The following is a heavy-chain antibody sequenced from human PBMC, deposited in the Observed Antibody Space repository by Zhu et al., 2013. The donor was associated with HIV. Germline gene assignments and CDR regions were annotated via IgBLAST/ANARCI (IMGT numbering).Heavy chain of an antibody. Sequence: QLLQSGTEVRKPGTSVRVSCKTSGYTFTDHHLHWVRQAPGQGLEWMGWINPKSGGTSYANDFKARVTMTRDMSISTVYMELSRLTSDDTALYYCARGYSLGTWYNILGSGYYHDHWGQGTLVTVSS. CDR3: ARGYSLGTWYNILGSGYYHDH. D-gene: IGHD3-10*01. V-gene: IGHV1-2*02. CDR2: INPKSGGT. CDR1: GYTFTDHH. J-gene: IGHJ4*02.